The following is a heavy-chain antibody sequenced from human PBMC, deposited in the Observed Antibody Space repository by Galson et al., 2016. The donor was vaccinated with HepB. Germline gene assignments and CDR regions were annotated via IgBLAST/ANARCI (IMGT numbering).Heavy chain of an antibody. J-gene: IGHJ3*02. V-gene: IGHV1-2*02. CDR3: ARVRAVEWELLLDAFDI. CDR2: INPNGGGT. D-gene: IGHD4-23*01. Sequence: SVKVSCKASGCTFTGYSMHWVRQAPGQGLEWMGWINPNGGGTNYAQKFQGRVTMTRDTSITTAYMELSSLRSDDTAVYYWARVRAVEWELLLDAFDIWGQGTMITVSS. CDR1: GCTFTGYS.